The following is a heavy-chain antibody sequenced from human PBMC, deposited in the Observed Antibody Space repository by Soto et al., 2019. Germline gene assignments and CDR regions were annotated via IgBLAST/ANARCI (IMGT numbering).Heavy chain of an antibody. J-gene: IGHJ6*02. CDR1: CYALSTCS. D-gene: IGHD6-19*01. V-gene: IGHV5-10-1*01. CDR2: IDPSDSYT. CDR3: ASHIAVAGDYYYYGMDV. Sequence: GSCYALSTCSMGTMGHMAEKGLEWMGRIDPSDSYTNYSPSFQGHVTISADKSISTAYLQWSSLEASDTAMYYCASHIAVAGDYYYYGMDVWGQGTTVTVS.